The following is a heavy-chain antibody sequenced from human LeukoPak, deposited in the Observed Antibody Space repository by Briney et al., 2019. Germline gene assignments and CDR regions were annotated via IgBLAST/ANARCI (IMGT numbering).Heavy chain of an antibody. J-gene: IGHJ4*02. V-gene: IGHV1-2*06. CDR1: GYTFTGYH. Sequence: EASVKVSCKASGYTFTGYHTHWVRQAPGQGLEWMGRINPNSGDTNYAQKFQGRVTMTRDTSISTAYMELSRLTSDDTAVYYCARDYCSSTSCLFDYWGQGTLVTVSS. CDR3: ARDYCSSTSCLFDY. D-gene: IGHD2-2*01. CDR2: INPNSGDT.